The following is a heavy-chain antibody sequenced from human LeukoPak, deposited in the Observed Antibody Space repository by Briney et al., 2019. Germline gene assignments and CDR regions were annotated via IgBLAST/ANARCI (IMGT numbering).Heavy chain of an antibody. CDR2: IYYSGST. CDR1: GGSINSYY. Sequence: SETLSLTCTVSGGSINSYYWSWVRQPPGKGLEWIGYIYYSGSTNYNPSLKSRVTISVDTSKNQFSLKLSSVTAADTAVYYCARVPYYYDSSGYYLDYWGQGTLVIVSS. D-gene: IGHD3-22*01. V-gene: IGHV4-59*01. CDR3: ARVPYYYDSSGYYLDY. J-gene: IGHJ4*02.